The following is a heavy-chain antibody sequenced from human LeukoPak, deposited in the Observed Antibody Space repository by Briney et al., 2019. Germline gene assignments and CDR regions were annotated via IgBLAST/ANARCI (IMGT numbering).Heavy chain of an antibody. CDR1: GFTFSSYA. D-gene: IGHD3-9*01. V-gene: IGHV3-23*01. CDR3: AKDLGYYDILTGYSALHSFDY. CDR2: ISGSGGST. J-gene: IGHJ4*02. Sequence: GGSLRLSCAASGFTFSSYAMSWVRQAPGKGLEWVSAISGSGGSTYYADSVKGRFTISRGNSKNTLYLQMNSLRAEDTAVYYCAKDLGYYDILTGYSALHSFDYWGQGTLVTVSS.